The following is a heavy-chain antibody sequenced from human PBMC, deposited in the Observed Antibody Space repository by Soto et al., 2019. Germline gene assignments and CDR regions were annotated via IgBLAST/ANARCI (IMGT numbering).Heavy chain of an antibody. D-gene: IGHD2-8*02. CDR2: IPQEGVDG. J-gene: IGHJ6*02. CDR1: GFVFSMYS. Sequence: GGSLRLSCEVSGFVFSMYSMSWVRQTPGKGLEWVAKIPQEGVDGHYADSVKGRFTISRDNGKNSLYLQMNNLRAEDTAVYYCARDHLILTAHDFFYGSDVWGRGATVTGSS. CDR3: ARDHLILTAHDFFYGSDV. V-gene: IGHV3-7*03.